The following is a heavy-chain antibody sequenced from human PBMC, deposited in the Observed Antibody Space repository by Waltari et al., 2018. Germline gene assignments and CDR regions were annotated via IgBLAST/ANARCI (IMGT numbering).Heavy chain of an antibody. CDR1: GFSLSNNA. J-gene: IGHJ1*01. CDR2: MGGNGEHR. Sequence: EVQLKESGGKVIQPGGSLRVSCEASGFSLSNNAMSWVRQAPGKGLEWVSVMGGNGEHRSYADSVRGRFTISRDNSKNTLYLEMNSLRADDTAVYFCVKYGFGGVLSHWGQGTLVIVSS. D-gene: IGHD3-16*01. CDR3: VKYGFGGVLSH. V-gene: IGHV3-23*01.